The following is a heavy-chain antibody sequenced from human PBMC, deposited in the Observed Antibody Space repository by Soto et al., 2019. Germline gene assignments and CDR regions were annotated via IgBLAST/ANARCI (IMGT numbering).Heavy chain of an antibody. CDR3: ARETYYDILTGYYGFYFDY. CDR1: GGTFSSYA. D-gene: IGHD3-9*01. V-gene: IGHV1-69*13. J-gene: IGHJ4*02. Sequence: GASVKVSCKASGGTFSSYAISWVRQAPGQGLEWMGGIIPIFGTANYAQKFQGRVTITADESTSTAYMELSSLRSEDTAVYYCARETYYDILTGYYGFYFDYWGQGTLVTVSS. CDR2: IIPIFGTA.